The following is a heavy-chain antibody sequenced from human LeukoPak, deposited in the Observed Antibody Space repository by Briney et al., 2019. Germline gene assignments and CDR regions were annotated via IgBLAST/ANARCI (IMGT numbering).Heavy chain of an antibody. CDR1: GSRFTSYW. CDR2: IYPGDSDT. CDR3: ARHRDRLRLHDAFDI. D-gene: IGHD5-12*01. Sequence: GESLKISCKGSGSRFTSYWIGWVRQMPGKGLEWMGIIYPGDSDTRYSPSLQGQVTISADKSISTAYLQWSSLKASDTAMYYCARHRDRLRLHDAFDIWGQGTMVTVSS. V-gene: IGHV5-51*01. J-gene: IGHJ3*02.